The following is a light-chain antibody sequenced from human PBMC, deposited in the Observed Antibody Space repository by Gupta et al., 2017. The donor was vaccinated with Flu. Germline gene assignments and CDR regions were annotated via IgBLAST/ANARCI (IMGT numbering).Light chain of an antibody. J-gene: IGLJ3*02. V-gene: IGLV1-40*01. CDR3: QSYDTSRSGWV. CDR2: GSS. Sequence: SVLTQPPSVSGAPGQRVTISCTGSSSNIGAGYDVHWYQQLPGRAPKVLIYGSSNRPSGVPDRFFGSKSGISASLAITGLQAEDEADYYCQSYDTSRSGWVFGGGTKVTAL. CDR1: SSNIGAGYD.